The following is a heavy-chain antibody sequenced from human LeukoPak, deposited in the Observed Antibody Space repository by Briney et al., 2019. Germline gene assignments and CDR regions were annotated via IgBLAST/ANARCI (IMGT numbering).Heavy chain of an antibody. V-gene: IGHV4-39*07. D-gene: IGHD5-18*01. CDR1: GGSISSSSYY. Sequence: PSETLSLTCTVSGGSISSSSYYWGWIRQPPGKGLEWIGSIYYSGSTYYNPSLKSRVTISVDTSKNQFSLKLSSVTAADTAVYYCARGYSYGHEGYFDYWGQGTLVTVSS. CDR2: IYYSGST. CDR3: ARGYSYGHEGYFDY. J-gene: IGHJ4*02.